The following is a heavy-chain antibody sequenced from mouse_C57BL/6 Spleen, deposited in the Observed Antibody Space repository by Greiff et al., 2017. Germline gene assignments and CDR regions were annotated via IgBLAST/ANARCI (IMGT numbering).Heavy chain of an antibody. CDR1: GFSFNTYA. J-gene: IGHJ4*01. Sequence: DAGGGLVQPKGSLKLSCAASGFSFNTYAMNWVRQAPGKGLEWVARIRSKSNNYATYYADSVKDRFTISRDDSESMLYLQMNNLKTEDTAMYYCVRHDAIYYDYDDYAMDYWGQGTSVTVSS. CDR3: VRHDAIYYDYDDYAMDY. D-gene: IGHD2-4*01. CDR2: IRSKSNNYAT. V-gene: IGHV10-1*01.